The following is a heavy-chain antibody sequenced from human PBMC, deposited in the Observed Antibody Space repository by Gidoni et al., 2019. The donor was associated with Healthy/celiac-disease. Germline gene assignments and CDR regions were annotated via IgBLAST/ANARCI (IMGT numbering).Heavy chain of an antibody. D-gene: IGHD4-4*01. J-gene: IGHJ1*01. V-gene: IGHV3-30*18. CDR1: GFTFRSYG. CDR2: ISYDGSNK. Sequence: QVQLVESGGGVVQPGRSLRLSCAASGFTFRSYGMHWVRQAPGKGLEWVAVISYDGSNKYYADSVKGRFTISRDNSKNTLYLQMNSLRAEDTAVYYCAKDRFLGNSGEYFQHWGQGTLVTVSS. CDR3: AKDRFLGNSGEYFQH.